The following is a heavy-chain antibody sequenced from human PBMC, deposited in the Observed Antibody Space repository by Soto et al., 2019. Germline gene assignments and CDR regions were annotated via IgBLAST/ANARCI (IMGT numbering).Heavy chain of an antibody. CDR3: ARDRYDSSGSFDY. CDR1: GFTFSSYG. CDR2: IWYDGSNK. J-gene: IGHJ4*02. Sequence: PGGSLRLSCAASGFTFSSYGMHWVRQAPGKGLEWVAVIWYDGSNKYYADSVKGRFTISRDNSENTLYLQMNSLRAEDTAVYYCARDRYDSSGSFDYWGQGTLVTVSS. V-gene: IGHV3-33*01. D-gene: IGHD3-22*01.